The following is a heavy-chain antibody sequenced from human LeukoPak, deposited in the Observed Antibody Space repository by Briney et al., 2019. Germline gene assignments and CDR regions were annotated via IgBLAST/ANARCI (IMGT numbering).Heavy chain of an antibody. Sequence: ASVKVSCKASGYTFTSYGISWVRQAPGQGLEWMGWISAYNGNTNYAQKLQGRVTMTTDTSTSTAYMELRSLRSDDTAVYYCARVHQGYDYVWGSYRPLDPWGQGTLVTVSS. CDR3: ARVHQGYDYVWGSYRPLDP. CDR2: ISAYNGNT. D-gene: IGHD3-16*02. CDR1: GYTFTSYG. V-gene: IGHV1-18*01. J-gene: IGHJ5*02.